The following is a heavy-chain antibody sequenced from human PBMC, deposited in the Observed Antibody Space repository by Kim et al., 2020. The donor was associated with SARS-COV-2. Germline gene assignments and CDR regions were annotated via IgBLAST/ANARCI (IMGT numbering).Heavy chain of an antibody. CDR2: ST. CDR3: ARVLTRGAFDI. J-gene: IGHJ3*02. Sequence: STYYNSSLKSRVTISVDTSKNQFSLKLRSVIAADTAVYYCARVLTRGAFDIWGQGTMVTVSS. V-gene: IGHV4-39*01. D-gene: IGHD2-2*01.